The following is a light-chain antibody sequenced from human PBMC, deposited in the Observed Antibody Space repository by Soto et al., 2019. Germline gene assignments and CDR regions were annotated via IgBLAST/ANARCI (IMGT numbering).Light chain of an antibody. J-gene: IGKJ4*01. Sequence: EIVMTQSPATLSVSPGERATLSCRASQSVDSNLAWYQQKPGQAPRLLIFGVSTRATGIPARFSGSGSGTDFTLTISSLQPEDFGVYFCQQYDNWPLTFGGGTKVEIK. CDR2: GVS. CDR1: QSVDSN. CDR3: QQYDNWPLT. V-gene: IGKV3D-15*01.